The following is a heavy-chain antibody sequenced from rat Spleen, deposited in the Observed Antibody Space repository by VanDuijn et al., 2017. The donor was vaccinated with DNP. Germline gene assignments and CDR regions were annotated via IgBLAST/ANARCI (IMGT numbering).Heavy chain of an antibody. J-gene: IGHJ3*01. CDR1: GFTFSAYY. D-gene: IGHD1-10*01. CDR2: IGSAAYAP. CDR3: ARPIYNNHGGFAY. V-gene: IGHV5-22*01. Sequence: EVQLVESGGGLVQPGRSLKLSCAASGFTFSAYYMAWVRQAPAKGLEWVAYIGSAAYAPYYGDSVKGRFTISRDNVKSSLYLQMDSLRSEDTATYYCARPIYNNHGGFAYWGQGTLVTVSS.